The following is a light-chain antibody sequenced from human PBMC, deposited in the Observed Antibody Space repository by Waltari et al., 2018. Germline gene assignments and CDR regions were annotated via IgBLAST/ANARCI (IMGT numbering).Light chain of an antibody. J-gene: IGLJ3*02. V-gene: IGLV4-69*01. CDR3: QTWGTDIGV. Sequence: QPVLTQSPSASASLGASVKLTCTLSRGHTPYAIAWHQQQPEQGPRFLMRLNSDGSHTTGFGIPDRFAGSSSGAESYLTIFSLQSDDEAAYYCQTWGTDIGVFGGGTKLTVL. CDR1: RGHTPYA. CDR2: LNSDGSH.